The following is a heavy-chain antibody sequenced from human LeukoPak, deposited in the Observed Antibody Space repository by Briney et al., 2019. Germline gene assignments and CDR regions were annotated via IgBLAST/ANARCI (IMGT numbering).Heavy chain of an antibody. V-gene: IGHV3-7*03. CDR2: IKQDGREK. Sequence: GWSLTHSCAATGFIFSTYRMNWVRQAPGKGVEWVSHIKQDGREKYYVESVKGRFTISRNNAKNSLYLQMNSLRAEDTAVYYCARGNSSTTCPHFDFWGQGTLVTVSS. CDR3: ARGNSSTTCPHFDF. CDR1: GFIFSTYR. J-gene: IGHJ4*02. D-gene: IGHD2-2*01.